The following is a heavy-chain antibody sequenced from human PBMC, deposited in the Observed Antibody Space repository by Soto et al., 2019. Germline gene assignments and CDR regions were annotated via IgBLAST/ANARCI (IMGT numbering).Heavy chain of an antibody. CDR2: IWYDGSNK. V-gene: IGHV3-33*01. J-gene: IGHJ3*02. CDR1: GFTFSSYG. CDR3: AREMIDYIWGSYRGSHDAFGI. D-gene: IGHD3-16*02. Sequence: QVQLVESGGGVVQPGRSLRLSCAASGFTFSSYGMHWVRQAPGKGLEWVAVIWYDGSNKYYADSVKGRFTISRDNSKNTLDLQMNSLRAEDTAVYYCAREMIDYIWGSYRGSHDAFGIWGQGTMVTVSS.